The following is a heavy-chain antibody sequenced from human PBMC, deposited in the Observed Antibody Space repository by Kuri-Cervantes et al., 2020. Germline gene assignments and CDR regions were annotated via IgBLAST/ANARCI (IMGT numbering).Heavy chain of an antibody. CDR2: IDWDDDK. V-gene: IGHV2-70*12. CDR1: GFSLSTSGVG. J-gene: IGHJ4*02. CDR3: AHSSPYCGGDCYPSFDY. Sequence: SGPTLVKPTQTLTLTCTFSGFSLSTSGVGVGWIRQPPGKALEWLALIDWDDDKYYSTSLKTRLTISKDTSKNQVVLTMTNMDPVDTATYYCAHSSPYCGGDCYPSFDYWGQGTLVTVSS. D-gene: IGHD2-21*02.